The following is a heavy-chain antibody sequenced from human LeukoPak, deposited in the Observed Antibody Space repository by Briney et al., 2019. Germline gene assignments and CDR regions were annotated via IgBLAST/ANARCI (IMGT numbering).Heavy chain of an antibody. Sequence: GGSLRLSCAASGFTFSSYAMHWVRQAPGKGLEWVAVISYDGSNKYYADSVKGRFTISRDNSKNTLYLQMNSLRAEDTAVYYCAKSRSIVVPTAHDYWGQGTLVTVSS. CDR1: GFTFSSYA. V-gene: IGHV3-30-3*02. D-gene: IGHD2-2*01. CDR2: ISYDGSNK. J-gene: IGHJ4*02. CDR3: AKSRSIVVPTAHDY.